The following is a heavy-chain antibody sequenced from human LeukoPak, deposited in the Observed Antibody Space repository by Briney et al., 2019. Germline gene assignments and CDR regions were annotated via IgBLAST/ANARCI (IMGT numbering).Heavy chain of an antibody. D-gene: IGHD3-3*01. Sequence: GASVKVSCKASGFTFTSSAMQWVRQARGQRLEWIGWIVVGSGNTNYAQKFQERVTITRDMSTSTAYMELSSLRSEDTAVYYCAADFWSGYSPPYGVDVWGQGTTVTVSS. CDR2: IVVGSGNT. V-gene: IGHV1-58*02. J-gene: IGHJ6*02. CDR1: GFTFTSSA. CDR3: AADFWSGYSPPYGVDV.